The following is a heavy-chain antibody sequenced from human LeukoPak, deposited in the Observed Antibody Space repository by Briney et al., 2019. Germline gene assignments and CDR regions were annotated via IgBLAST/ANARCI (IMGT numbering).Heavy chain of an antibody. D-gene: IGHD3-10*01. CDR2: INPNSGGT. V-gene: IGHV1-2*02. CDR1: GYTFTGYY. Sequence: GASVKVSCKASGYTFTGYYMHWVRQAPGQGLEWMGWINPNSGGTNYAQKFQGRVTMTRDTSISTAYMELSRLRSDDTAVYYCASPREDMVQEEYYYYYYMDVWGKGTTVTVSS. J-gene: IGHJ6*03. CDR3: ASPREDMVQEEYYYYYYMDV.